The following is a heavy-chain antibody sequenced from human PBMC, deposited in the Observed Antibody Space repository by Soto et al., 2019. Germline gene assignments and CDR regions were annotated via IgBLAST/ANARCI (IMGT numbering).Heavy chain of an antibody. D-gene: IGHD6-19*01. CDR2: INHSGST. V-gene: IGHV4-34*01. J-gene: IGHJ4*02. CDR3: ARWGSGWYYFDY. CDR1: GGSFSGYY. Sequence: SETLSLTCAVYGGSFSGYYWSWIRQPPGKGLEWIGEINHSGSTNYNPSLKSRVTISVDTSKNQFSLKLSSVTAADTAVYYCARWGSGWYYFDYWGQGTQVTVSS.